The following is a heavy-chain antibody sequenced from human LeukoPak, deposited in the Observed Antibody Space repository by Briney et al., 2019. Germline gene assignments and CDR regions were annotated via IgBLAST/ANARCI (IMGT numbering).Heavy chain of an antibody. CDR2: INPSGGSA. Sequence: ASVKVSCKASGYTFTSYYMHWVRQAPGQGLEWMGIINPSGGSASYAQKFQGRVTMTRDTSTSTAYMELSSLRSEDTAVYYCASGQNWNYGEADYWGQGTLVTVSS. CDR1: GYTFTSYY. D-gene: IGHD1-7*01. CDR3: ASGQNWNYGEADY. V-gene: IGHV1-46*01. J-gene: IGHJ4*02.